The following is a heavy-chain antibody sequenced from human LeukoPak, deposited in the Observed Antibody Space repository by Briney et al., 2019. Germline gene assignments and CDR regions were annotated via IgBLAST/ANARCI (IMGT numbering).Heavy chain of an antibody. CDR2: ISYDGSNK. CDR3: ARAHGLIVVIIGVDYFDY. V-gene: IGHV3-30-3*01. J-gene: IGHJ4*02. Sequence: PGGSLTLSCAASGFTFSRYALHWVRQAPGKGLEWVAVISYDGSNKYYADSVKGRFTISRDNSKNTLYLQMNSLRAEDTAVYSCARAHGLIVVIIGVDYFDYWGQGTLVTVSS. D-gene: IGHD3-22*01. CDR1: GFTFSRYA.